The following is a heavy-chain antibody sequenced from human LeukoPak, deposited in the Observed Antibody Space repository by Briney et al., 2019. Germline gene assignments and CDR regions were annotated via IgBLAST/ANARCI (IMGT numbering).Heavy chain of an antibody. CDR1: GGSFSGYY. J-gene: IGHJ4*02. Sequence: SETLSLTCAVYGGSFSGYYWSWIRQPPGKGLEWIGEINHSGSTNYNPSLKSRVTISVDTSKNQFSLKLSSVTAADTAVYYCARYAIVGATYFDYWGQGTLVTVSS. CDR2: INHSGST. D-gene: IGHD1-26*01. V-gene: IGHV4-34*01. CDR3: ARYAIVGATYFDY.